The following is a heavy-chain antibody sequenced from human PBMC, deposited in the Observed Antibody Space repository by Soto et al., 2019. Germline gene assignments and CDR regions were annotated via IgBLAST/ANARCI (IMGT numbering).Heavy chain of an antibody. D-gene: IGHD1-26*01. CDR1: GGTFSSYA. V-gene: IGHV1-69*01. J-gene: IGHJ5*02. Sequence: QVQLVQSGAEVKKPGSSVKVSCKASGGTFSSYAISWVRQAPGQGLEWMGGIIPIFGTASYAQKFQGRVTITADESTSTAYMELSSLRSEDTAVYYCARVGYSGSYYNWFDPWGQGTLVTVSS. CDR3: ARVGYSGSYYNWFDP. CDR2: IIPIFGTA.